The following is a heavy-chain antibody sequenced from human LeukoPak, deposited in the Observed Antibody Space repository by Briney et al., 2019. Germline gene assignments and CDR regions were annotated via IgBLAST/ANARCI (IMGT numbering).Heavy chain of an antibody. J-gene: IGHJ4*02. CDR2: ISSSGSTI. CDR3: ARGDGYNYGYYFDY. V-gene: IGHV3-48*04. CDR1: GFTFSSYW. D-gene: IGHD5-24*01. Sequence: GGSLRLSCAASGFTFSSYWMHWVRQAPGKGLEWVSYISSSGSTIYYADSVRGRFTISKDNAKSSLYLQMNRLRAEDTAIHYCARGDGYNYGYYFDYWGQGTLVTVSS.